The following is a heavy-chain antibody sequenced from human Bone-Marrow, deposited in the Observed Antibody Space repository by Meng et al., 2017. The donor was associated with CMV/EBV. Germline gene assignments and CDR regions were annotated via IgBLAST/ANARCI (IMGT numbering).Heavy chain of an antibody. V-gene: IGHV1-8*01. CDR2: MNPNSGNT. CDR3: ARASYDFWSGYYLYYYYYYGMDV. Sequence: ASVKVSCKASGYTFTSYDINWVRQATGQGLEWMGWMNPNSGNTGYAQKFQGRVTMTRNTSISTAYMELSSLRSEDTAVYYCARASYDFWSGYYLYYYYYYGMDVWGQGTTATVSS. D-gene: IGHD3-3*01. CDR1: GYTFTSYD. J-gene: IGHJ6*02.